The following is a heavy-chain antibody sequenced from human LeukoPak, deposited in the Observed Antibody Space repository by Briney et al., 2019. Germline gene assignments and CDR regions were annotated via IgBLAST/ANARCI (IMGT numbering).Heavy chain of an antibody. V-gene: IGHV3-30*18. J-gene: IGHJ4*02. CDR2: ISYDGSNK. Sequence: GMSLRLSCATSGFTFSVFGMHWVRQAPGKGLEWVAVISYDGSNKYYADSVKGRFTISRDNSKNTLYLQMNSLRAEDTAVYYCAKGGSSGGFDYWGQGTLVTVSS. CDR1: GFTFSVFG. D-gene: IGHD3-10*01. CDR3: AKGGSSGGFDY.